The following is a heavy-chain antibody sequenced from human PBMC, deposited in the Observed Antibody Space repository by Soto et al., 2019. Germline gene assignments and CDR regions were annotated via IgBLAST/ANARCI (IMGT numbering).Heavy chain of an antibody. CDR1: GFAFNNYA. J-gene: IGHJ1*01. CDR2: NRGSGGST. D-gene: IGHD3-16*01. CDR3: AEEGPYINSWSSAGYLQH. Sequence: DVKLLESGGGVVQPGGSLRLSCAASGFAFNNYAMNWVPQAPGKGLEGVSPNRGSGGSTDYADAVKGRFSTSKASSKYTLYLHMNSLRAEDTALYFCAEEGPYINSWSSAGYLQHWGLGTQVTVSS. V-gene: IGHV3-23*01.